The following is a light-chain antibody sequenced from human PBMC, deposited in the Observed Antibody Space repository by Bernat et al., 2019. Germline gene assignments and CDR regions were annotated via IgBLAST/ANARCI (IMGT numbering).Light chain of an antibody. V-gene: IGLV2-23*02. CDR2: DVN. J-gene: IGLJ3*02. Sequence: QSALTQPASVSGSPGQSITMSCTGSSSAGDIDNYNLVSWYQQHPGQAPKLIIYDVNKRPSGVSNRFSGSRSGNTASLTISGLQAEDEADYYCCSYVGSNIWVFGGGTKLTVL. CDR3: CSYVGSNIWV. CDR1: SSAGDIDNYNL.